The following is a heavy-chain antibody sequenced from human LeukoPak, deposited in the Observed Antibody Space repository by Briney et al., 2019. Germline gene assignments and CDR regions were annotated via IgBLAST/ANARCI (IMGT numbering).Heavy chain of an antibody. Sequence: SETLSLTCTVSGYSISSGYYWGWIRQPPGKGLEWIGSIYHSGSTYYNPSLKSRVTISVDTSKNQFSLKLSSVTAADTAVYYCARGASSSWYPTGLDWRPKVKWYLDLWGRGTLVTVSS. CDR3: ARGASSSWYPTGLDWRPKVKWYLDL. D-gene: IGHD6-13*01. CDR1: GYSISSGYY. V-gene: IGHV4-38-2*02. CDR2: IYHSGST. J-gene: IGHJ2*01.